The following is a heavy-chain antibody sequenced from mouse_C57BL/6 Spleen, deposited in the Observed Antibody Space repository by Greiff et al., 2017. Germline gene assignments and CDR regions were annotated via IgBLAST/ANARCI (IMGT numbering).Heavy chain of an antibody. CDR2: IGSGSGTI. J-gene: IGHJ2*01. CDR1: GFTFSDYE. CDR3: ARSSNYAFFFDY. V-gene: IGHV5-17*01. Sequence: EVQGVESGAGLVRPGGSLTLSCTASGFTFSDYEMHWVRQAPEKGLGWVAYIGSGSGTIYYEDTGKGRITIARDNAKNTLFLQMTSLRSEDTAMYYCARSSNYAFFFDYWGQGTTLTVSS. D-gene: IGHD2-5*01.